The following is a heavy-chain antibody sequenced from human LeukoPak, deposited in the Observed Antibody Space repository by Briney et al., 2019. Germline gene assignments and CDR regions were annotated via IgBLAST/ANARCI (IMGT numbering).Heavy chain of an antibody. Sequence: SGGSLRLSCAASGFTFSSYSMNWVRQAPGKGLEWVSYISSSSSTIYYADSVKGRFTISRDNSKNSLYLQLNSLRAEDTAVYYCAREVFYYYYMDVWGKGTAVTVSS. J-gene: IGHJ6*03. V-gene: IGHV3-48*04. CDR2: ISSSSSTI. CDR1: GFTFSSYS. CDR3: AREVFYYYYMDV.